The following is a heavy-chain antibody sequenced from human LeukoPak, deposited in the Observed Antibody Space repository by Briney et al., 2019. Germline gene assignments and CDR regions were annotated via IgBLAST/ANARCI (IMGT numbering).Heavy chain of an antibody. V-gene: IGHV4-59*01. Sequence: SETLSLTCTVSGGSISSYYWSWIRQPPGKGLEWIGYIYYSGSTNYNPSLKSRVTISVDTSKNQFSLKLSSVTAAVTAVYYCARGVAVATTPMDYWGQGTLVTVSS. CDR1: GGSISSYY. CDR2: IYYSGST. J-gene: IGHJ4*02. D-gene: IGHD6-19*01. CDR3: ARGVAVATTPMDY.